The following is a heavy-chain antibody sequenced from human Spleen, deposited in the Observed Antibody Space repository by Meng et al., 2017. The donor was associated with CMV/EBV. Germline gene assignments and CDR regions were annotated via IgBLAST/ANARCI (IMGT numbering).Heavy chain of an antibody. Sequence: CKPSGGTFTTYAITWVRQAPGQGLECLGGILTVLGVTNYAQKFQGRVTFTADTSTSTAYMALRSLTPEDTAVYYCAKRTSNSSPFDYWGQGTLVTVSS. J-gene: IGHJ4*02. CDR3: AKRTSNSSPFDY. V-gene: IGHV1-69*10. D-gene: IGHD6-6*01. CDR2: ILTVLGVT. CDR1: GGTFTTYA.